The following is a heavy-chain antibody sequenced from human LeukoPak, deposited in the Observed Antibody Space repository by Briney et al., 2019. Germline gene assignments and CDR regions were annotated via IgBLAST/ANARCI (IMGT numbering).Heavy chain of an antibody. V-gene: IGHV3-30*18. CDR1: GFTFKSFG. CDR3: AKDLGSGLPPAGFDI. Sequence: PGRSLRLSCAASGFTFKSFGMHWVRQAPGKGLEWVAIIAYDGNYKHYADSVKGRFTMSRDNPKSTLSLQMNSLRPDDTAVYYCAKDLGSGLPPAGFDIWGQGTLVTVSS. CDR2: IAYDGNYK. D-gene: IGHD3-16*01. J-gene: IGHJ3*02.